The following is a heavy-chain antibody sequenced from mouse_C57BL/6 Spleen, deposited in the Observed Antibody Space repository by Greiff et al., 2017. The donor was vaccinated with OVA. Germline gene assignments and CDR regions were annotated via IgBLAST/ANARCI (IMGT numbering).Heavy chain of an antibody. CDR2: IDPNSGGT. CDR1: GYTFTSYG. CDR3: ARSEITTVVANFDY. V-gene: IGHV1-72*01. D-gene: IGHD1-1*01. J-gene: IGHJ2*01. Sequence: QVQLQQPGAELVKPGASVTLSCKASGYTFTSYGMHWVKQRPGRGLEWIGRIDPNSGGTTYNEKFKSKATLTVYKPSSTAYMQLSSLTSEDSAVYYCARSEITTVVANFDYWGQGTTLTVSS.